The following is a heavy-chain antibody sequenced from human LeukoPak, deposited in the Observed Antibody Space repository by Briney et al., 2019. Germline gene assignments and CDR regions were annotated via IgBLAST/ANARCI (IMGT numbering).Heavy chain of an antibody. J-gene: IGHJ4*02. V-gene: IGHV3-23*01. CDR1: GFTFSSYA. Sequence: GGSLRLSCAASGFTFSSYAMTWVRQAPGRGLEWVSTISGSGGSTYYADSVKGRFTISRDNSKNTLSLQMNSLRAEDTAVYYCAKSYTSGWYRGADYWGQGTLVTVSS. D-gene: IGHD6-19*01. CDR3: AKSYTSGWYRGADY. CDR2: ISGSGGST.